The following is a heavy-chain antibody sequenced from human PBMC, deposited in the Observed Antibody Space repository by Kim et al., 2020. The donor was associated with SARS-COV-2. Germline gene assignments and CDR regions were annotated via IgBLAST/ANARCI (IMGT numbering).Heavy chain of an antibody. Sequence: GGSLRLSCAASGYTFSAYYMSWVRQAPGKGLEWVACDRHDGTKEYADTVRDRFNASRDSSKNTLYLQMSSLRVEDTALCYCAKHWSRTHDYWGQGTLVTVSS. CDR2: DRHDGTK. CDR3: AKHWSRTHDY. CDR1: GYTFSAYY. V-gene: IGHV3-23*01. J-gene: IGHJ4*02.